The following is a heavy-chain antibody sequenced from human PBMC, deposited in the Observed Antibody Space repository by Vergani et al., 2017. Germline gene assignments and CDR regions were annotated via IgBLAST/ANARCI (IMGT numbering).Heavy chain of an antibody. Sequence: EVELVQSGPEMRKPGESLKISCKGSEYSFGNYWIGWVRQMPGKGLEWMGIIYPADSDTRYSPSFQGQVTISADTFIRTAFLPWDSQKAADTSLYYRAKHTNYTDYWGQGTLVTVSS. J-gene: IGHJ4*02. V-gene: IGHV5-51*01. CDR1: EYSFGNYW. CDR2: IYPADSDT. CDR3: AKHTNYTDY. D-gene: IGHD5-24*01.